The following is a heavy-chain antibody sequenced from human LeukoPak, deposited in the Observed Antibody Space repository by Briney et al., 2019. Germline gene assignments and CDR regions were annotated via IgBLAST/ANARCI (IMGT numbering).Heavy chain of an antibody. Sequence: SETLSLTCTVSGGAIRRYYWTWIRQPPEKGLEWIGYIHYSGSTNYNPSLKSRVTILVDRSKNQFSLKLSSVTAADTAVYYCARDRPGTTSLEYWGQGTLVTVSS. D-gene: IGHD1-14*01. CDR1: GGAIRRYY. CDR3: ARDRPGTTSLEY. CDR2: IHYSGST. J-gene: IGHJ4*02. V-gene: IGHV4-59*01.